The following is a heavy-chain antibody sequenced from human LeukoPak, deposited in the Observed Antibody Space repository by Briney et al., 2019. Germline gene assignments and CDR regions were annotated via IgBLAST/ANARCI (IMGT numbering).Heavy chain of an antibody. Sequence: PGGSLRLSCAASGFTFSSYWMSWVRQAPGKGLEWVANIKEDGSEKYYVDSVKGRFTISRDNAKNSLYLQMNSLTADDTAVYYCAKAQQQLVTFDYWGQGTLVTVSS. CDR2: IKEDGSEK. CDR3: AKAQQQLVTFDY. J-gene: IGHJ4*02. CDR1: GFTFSSYW. V-gene: IGHV3-7*03. D-gene: IGHD6-13*01.